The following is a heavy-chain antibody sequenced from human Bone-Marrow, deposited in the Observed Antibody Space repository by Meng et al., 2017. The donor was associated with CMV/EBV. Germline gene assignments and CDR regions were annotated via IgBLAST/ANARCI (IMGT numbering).Heavy chain of an antibody. CDR3: ARETTVTKYFDY. V-gene: IGHV3-7*01. Sequence: GESLKISCAASGFRFRSHWMSWVRQAPGRGLEWVANIKEDGSEQYYVDSVKGRFTISRDDTKNSLYLQMNSLRAEDTAVYYCARETTVTKYFDYWGQGTLVTVSS. CDR1: GFRFRSHW. CDR2: IKEDGSEQ. J-gene: IGHJ4*02. D-gene: IGHD4-17*01.